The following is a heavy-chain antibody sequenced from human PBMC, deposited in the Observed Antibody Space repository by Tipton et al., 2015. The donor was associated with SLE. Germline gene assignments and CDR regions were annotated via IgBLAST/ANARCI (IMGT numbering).Heavy chain of an antibody. CDR2: ISYDGSNK. CDR3: AREGDKPGLGAFDI. Sequence: RSLRLSCAASGFTFSSYAMHWVRQAPGKGLEWVAVISYDGSNKYYADSVKGRFTISRDNSKNTLYLQMNSLRAEDTAVYYCAREGDKPGLGAFDIWGQGTMVTVSS. D-gene: IGHD2-21*02. V-gene: IGHV3-30*04. CDR1: GFTFSSYA. J-gene: IGHJ3*02.